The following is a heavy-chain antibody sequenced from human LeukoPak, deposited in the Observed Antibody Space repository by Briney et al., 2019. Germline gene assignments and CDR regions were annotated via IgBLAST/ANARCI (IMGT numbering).Heavy chain of an antibody. J-gene: IGHJ4*02. D-gene: IGHD3-10*01. V-gene: IGHV3-30-3*01. CDR2: ISYDGSNK. Sequence: SGRSLRLSCAASGFTFSSYAMHWVRQAPGKGLEWVAVISYDGSNKYYADSVKGRFTISRDNSKNTLYLQMNSLRAEDTAVYYCARDPHGSGTHWGQGTLVTVSS. CDR3: ARDPHGSGTH. CDR1: GFTFSSYA.